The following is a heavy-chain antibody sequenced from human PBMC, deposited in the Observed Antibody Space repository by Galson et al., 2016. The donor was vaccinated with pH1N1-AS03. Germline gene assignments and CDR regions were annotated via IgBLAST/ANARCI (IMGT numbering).Heavy chain of an antibody. Sequence: SLRLSCAVSGFTFSSYSMNWVRQAPGKGLEWVSYISSSSSTIYYADSVKGRFTISRDNAKNSLYLQMNSLRDEDTAVYYCARELHYGWLVPGYWGQGTLVTVSS. V-gene: IGHV3-48*02. D-gene: IGHD6-19*01. CDR3: ARELHYGWLVPGY. CDR2: ISSSSSTI. J-gene: IGHJ4*02. CDR1: GFTFSSYS.